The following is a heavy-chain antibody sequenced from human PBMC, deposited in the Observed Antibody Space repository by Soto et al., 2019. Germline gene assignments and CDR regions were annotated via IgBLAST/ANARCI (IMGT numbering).Heavy chain of an antibody. Sequence: QVQLVESGGGVVQPGRSLRLSCAASGFTFSSYGMHWVRQAPGKGLEWVAVIWYEGSNKDYADSVKGRFTISRDNSKNTLYLKMNRLRAGDTAVYYCASGRDTAMVTAFDCWGQGTLVTGSS. V-gene: IGHV3-33*01. CDR3: ASGRDTAMVTAFDC. J-gene: IGHJ4*02. D-gene: IGHD5-18*01. CDR2: IWYEGSNK. CDR1: GFTFSSYG.